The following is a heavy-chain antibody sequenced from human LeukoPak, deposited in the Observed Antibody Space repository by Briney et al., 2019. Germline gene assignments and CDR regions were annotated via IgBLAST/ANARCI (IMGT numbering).Heavy chain of an antibody. D-gene: IGHD2-2*03. CDR3: ALLMDIVVVPALLYNRFDP. J-gene: IGHJ5*02. CDR1: GYTFTSYA. V-gene: IGHV7-4-1*02. CDR2: INTNTGNP. Sequence: ASVKVSCKASGYTFTSYAMNWVRQAPGQGLEWMGWINTNTGNPTYAQGFTGRFVFSLDTSVSTAYLQISSLKAEDTAVYYCALLMDIVVVPALLYNRFDPWGQGTLVTVSS.